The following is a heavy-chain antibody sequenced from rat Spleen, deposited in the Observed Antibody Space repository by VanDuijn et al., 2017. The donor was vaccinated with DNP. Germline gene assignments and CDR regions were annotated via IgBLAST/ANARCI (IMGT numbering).Heavy chain of an antibody. D-gene: IGHD1-11*01. CDR1: GFTFSDYY. CDR2: MSPTTRSS. Sequence: EVQLVESGGGLVQPGGSQKLSCAASGFTFSDYYMAWVRQAPTKGLEWVACMSPTTRSSYYRDSVKGRFTVSRDDAYSALYLQMNSLRSEDTATYYCTKPASYGGFWFAHWGQGTLVTVSS. J-gene: IGHJ3*01. V-gene: IGHV5-27*01. CDR3: TKPASYGGFWFAH.